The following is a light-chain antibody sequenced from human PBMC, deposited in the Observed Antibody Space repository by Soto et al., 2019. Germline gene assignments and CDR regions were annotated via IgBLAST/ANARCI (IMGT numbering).Light chain of an antibody. CDR3: QSYDSSLSGWV. Sequence: QTVVTQPPSVSGAPGQRVTISCTGSSSNIGAGYGVHWYQQLPGTAPKVLIYGNSNRPSGVPDRFSGSKSGTSASLAITGLQADDEADYYCQSYDSSLSGWVFGGGTKLTVL. CDR2: GNS. V-gene: IGLV1-40*01. J-gene: IGLJ3*02. CDR1: SSNIGAGYG.